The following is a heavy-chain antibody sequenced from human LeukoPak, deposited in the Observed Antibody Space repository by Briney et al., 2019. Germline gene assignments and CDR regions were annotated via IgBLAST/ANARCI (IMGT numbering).Heavy chain of an antibody. V-gene: IGHV3-30*04. CDR3: AKGERGYSYGFSFDY. J-gene: IGHJ4*02. CDR1: GFTFSRYA. Sequence: GRSLRLSCAASGFTFSRYAMHWVRQTPGKGLEWVAIISYDGTNKYYADSVKGRFTISRDNSKNTLYLQMNSLRAEDTAVYYCAKGERGYSYGFSFDYWGQGTLVTVSS. CDR2: ISYDGTNK. D-gene: IGHD5-18*01.